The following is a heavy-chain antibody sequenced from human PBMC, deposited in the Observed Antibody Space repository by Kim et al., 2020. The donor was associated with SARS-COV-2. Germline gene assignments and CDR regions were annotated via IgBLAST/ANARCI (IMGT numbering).Heavy chain of an antibody. Sequence: ASVKVSCKASGYTFTSYGISWVRQAPGQGLEWMGWISAYNGNTNYAQKLQGRVTMTTDTSTSTAYMELRSLRSDDTAVYYCARDPGITTIVLMAPLYYYGMDVWGQGTTVTVSS. CDR1: GYTFTSYG. D-gene: IGHD2-8*01. J-gene: IGHJ6*02. V-gene: IGHV1-18*01. CDR2: ISAYNGNT. CDR3: ARDPGITTIVLMAPLYYYGMDV.